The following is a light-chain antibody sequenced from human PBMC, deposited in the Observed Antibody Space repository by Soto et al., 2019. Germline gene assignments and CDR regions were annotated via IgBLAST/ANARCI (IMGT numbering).Light chain of an antibody. V-gene: IGLV2-14*01. CDR1: SSDIGGYKY. CDR3: SSYKGGTTYV. J-gene: IGLJ1*01. CDR2: DVS. Sequence: QSALTQPASVSGSPGQSITISCTGTSSDIGGYKYVSWYQQHPGKAPKLMIYDVSNRPSGVSNRFSGSKSGNTATLTISGLQGEDEAEYSCSSYKGGTTYVFGTGTKVTVL.